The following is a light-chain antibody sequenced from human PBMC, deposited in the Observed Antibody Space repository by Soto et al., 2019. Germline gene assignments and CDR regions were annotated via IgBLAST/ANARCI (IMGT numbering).Light chain of an antibody. V-gene: IGKV1-5*03. CDR2: KAS. CDR1: RDISNS. Sequence: DIQMTQSPSSVSASVGDRLTITCRASRDISNSLAWYQQTPGKAPKLLIYKASRLERGVPSRFSGSESGTEFTLTISSLQADDFATYYCQQYDKYWTFGQGTKVDI. J-gene: IGKJ1*01. CDR3: QQYDKYWT.